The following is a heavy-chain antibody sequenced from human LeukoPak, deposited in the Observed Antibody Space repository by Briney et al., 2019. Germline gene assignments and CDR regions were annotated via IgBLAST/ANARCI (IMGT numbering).Heavy chain of an antibody. V-gene: IGHV4-59*01. Sequence: SETLSLTCVVPGRSISRIIWSSGRQPPGKGLEWIGYIYSSGSTNYNPSLKGRVTISLDTPENQLSLTLNSVTVADISVYYCASGISETAGRFDFWGQGSLVTVSS. CDR2: IYSSGST. CDR3: ASGISETAGRFDF. CDR1: GRSISRII. J-gene: IGHJ5*01. D-gene: IGHD1-14*01.